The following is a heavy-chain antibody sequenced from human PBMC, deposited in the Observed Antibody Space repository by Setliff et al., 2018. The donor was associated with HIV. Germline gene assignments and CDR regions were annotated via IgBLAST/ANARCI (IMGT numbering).Heavy chain of an antibody. V-gene: IGHV4-39*07. CDR1: GGSISSSSYY. J-gene: IGHJ5*02. CDR2: IYYGGGT. CDR3: ARDSSGWTRRNWFDP. Sequence: PSETLSLTCSVSGGSISSSSYYWGWIRQPPGKGLEWIGSIYYGGGTFYNPSLKSRVTISLDTSKNQFSLQLSSVTAADTAVCYCARDSSGWTRRNWFDPWGQGTLVTVSS. D-gene: IGHD6-19*01.